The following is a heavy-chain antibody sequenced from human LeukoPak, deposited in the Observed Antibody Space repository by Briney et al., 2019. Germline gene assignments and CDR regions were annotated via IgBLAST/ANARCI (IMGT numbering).Heavy chain of an antibody. D-gene: IGHD3-16*02. J-gene: IGHJ4*02. CDR2: TYYRSKWSH. V-gene: IGHV6-1*01. CDR1: GDSVSINSAA. CDR3: ARGNRDFDY. Sequence: LSQTLSLTRVLSGDSVSINSAAWNSIRQSPSRGLELLGRTYYRSKWSHDYARYVHSRITINPDTTKNQFSLHVNSVTHEEAGVYYGARGNRDFDYWGQGTLVTVSS.